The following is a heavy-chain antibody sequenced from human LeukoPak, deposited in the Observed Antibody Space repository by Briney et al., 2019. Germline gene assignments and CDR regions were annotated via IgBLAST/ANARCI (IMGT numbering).Heavy chain of an antibody. Sequence: ASVKVSCKASGYTFTSYGISWVRQAPGQGLEWMGWISAYNGNTNYAQKLQGRVTMTTDTSTSTAYMELRSLRSDDTAVYYCARRLTATEDYYYGMDVWGQGTTVTVSS. V-gene: IGHV1-18*01. D-gene: IGHD2-21*02. CDR3: ARRLTATEDYYYGMDV. CDR2: ISAYNGNT. J-gene: IGHJ6*02. CDR1: GYTFTSYG.